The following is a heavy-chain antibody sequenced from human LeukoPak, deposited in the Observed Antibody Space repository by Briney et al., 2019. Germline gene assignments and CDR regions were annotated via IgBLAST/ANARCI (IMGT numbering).Heavy chain of an antibody. CDR3: ASRYGSGSRTLDY. D-gene: IGHD3-10*01. J-gene: IGHJ4*02. CDR1: GGSISSGTYY. V-gene: IGHV4-61*02. Sequence: TPSETLSLTCTVSGGSISSGTYYWTWIRQPAGKGLEWIGRIYSSGSTYYNPSLKSRVTISVDTSKNQFSLKLSSVTAADTAVYYCASRYGSGSRTLDYWGQGTLVTVSS. CDR2: IYSSGST.